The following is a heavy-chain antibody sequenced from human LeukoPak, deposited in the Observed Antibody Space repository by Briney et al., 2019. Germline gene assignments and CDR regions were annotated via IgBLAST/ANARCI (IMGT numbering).Heavy chain of an antibody. CDR2: IYYSGST. V-gene: IGHV4-30-4*08. J-gene: IGHJ5*02. D-gene: IGHD3-22*01. CDR1: GGSISSGDYY. Sequence: PSETLSLTCTVSGGSISSGDYYWSWIRQPPGKGLEWIGYIYYSGSTYYNPSLKSRVTISVDTSKNQFSLKLSSLTAADTAVYYCAREYYYDSSGYYFLFDPWGQGTLVTVSS. CDR3: AREYYYDSSGYYFLFDP.